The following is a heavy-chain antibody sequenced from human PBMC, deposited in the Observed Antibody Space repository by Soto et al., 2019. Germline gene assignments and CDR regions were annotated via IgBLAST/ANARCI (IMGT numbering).Heavy chain of an antibody. Sequence: PGGSLRLSCAASGFTFSSYWMSWVRQAPGKGLEWVANIKQDGSEKYYVDSVKGRFTISRDNAKNSLYPQMNSLRAEDTAVYYCTTWGTFLTGYCRWGQGTLVTVSS. J-gene: IGHJ4*02. V-gene: IGHV3-7*03. CDR2: IKQDGSEK. CDR1: GFTFSSYW. D-gene: IGHD3-9*01. CDR3: TTWGTFLTGYCR.